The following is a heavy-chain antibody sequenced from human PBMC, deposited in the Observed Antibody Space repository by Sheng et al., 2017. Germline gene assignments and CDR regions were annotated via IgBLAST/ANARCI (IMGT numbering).Heavy chain of an antibody. CDR3: ARGWSIAAAGPLGYYYYMDV. CDR2: IIPIFGTA. V-gene: IGHV1-69*05. D-gene: IGHD6-13*01. J-gene: IGHJ6*03. CDR1: GGTFSSYA. Sequence: QVQLVQSGAEVKKPGSSVKVSCKASGGTFSSYAISWVRQAPGQGLEWMGGIIPIFGTANYAQKFQGRVTITTDESTSTAYMELSSLRSEDTAVYYCARGWSIAAAGPLGYYYYMDVWGKGTTVTVSS.